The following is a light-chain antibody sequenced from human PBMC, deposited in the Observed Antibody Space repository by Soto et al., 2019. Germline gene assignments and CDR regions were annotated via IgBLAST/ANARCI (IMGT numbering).Light chain of an antibody. Sequence: QSVVTQPPSASGTPGQRVTISWSGSSSNIGSDTVNWYQQVPGTAPKLLIYGNNQRPSGVPDRFSGSKSGTSASLAIRGLQSEDEADYFCATWDDRLQGLVFGGGTKVTVL. V-gene: IGLV1-44*01. CDR2: GNN. J-gene: IGLJ2*01. CDR3: ATWDDRLQGLV. CDR1: SSNIGSDT.